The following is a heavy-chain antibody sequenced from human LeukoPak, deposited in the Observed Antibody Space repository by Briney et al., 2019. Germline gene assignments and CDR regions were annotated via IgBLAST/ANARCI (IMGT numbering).Heavy chain of an antibody. CDR2: ISGSGGST. J-gene: IGHJ1*01. D-gene: IGHD6-19*01. Sequence: GGSLRLSCAASGFTFSSYAMSWVRQAPGKGLEWVSAISGSGGSTYYADSVKGRFTISRDNSENTLYLQMNSLRAEDTAVYYCAKDRIAVALSAEYFQHWGQGTLVTVSS. CDR1: GFTFSSYA. CDR3: AKDRIAVALSAEYFQH. V-gene: IGHV3-23*01.